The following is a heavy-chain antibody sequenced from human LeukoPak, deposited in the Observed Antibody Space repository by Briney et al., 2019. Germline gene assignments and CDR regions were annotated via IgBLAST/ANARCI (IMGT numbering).Heavy chain of an antibody. Sequence: GGSLRLSCAASGFTFSSYWMSWVRQAPGKGLEWVANIKQDGSEKYYVDSVKGRFTISRDNAKNSLYLQMNSLRAEDTAVYYCARDAEYDFWSGYSETAFDIWGQGTMVTVSS. CDR1: GFTFSSYW. CDR2: IKQDGSEK. CDR3: ARDAEYDFWSGYSETAFDI. J-gene: IGHJ3*02. D-gene: IGHD3-3*01. V-gene: IGHV3-7*01.